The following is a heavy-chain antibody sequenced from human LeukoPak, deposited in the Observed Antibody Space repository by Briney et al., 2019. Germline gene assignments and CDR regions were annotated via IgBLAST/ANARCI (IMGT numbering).Heavy chain of an antibody. V-gene: IGHV1-18*04. D-gene: IGHD6-19*01. Sequence: ASVKVSCKASGYTFTSYGISWVRQAPGQGLEWMGWISAYNGNTNYAQKLQGRVTMTTDTSTSTAYIELRSLRSDDTAVYYCARDGSGRVAGPPDYWGQGTLVTVSS. CDR2: ISAYNGNT. CDR3: ARDGSGRVAGPPDY. J-gene: IGHJ4*02. CDR1: GYTFTSYG.